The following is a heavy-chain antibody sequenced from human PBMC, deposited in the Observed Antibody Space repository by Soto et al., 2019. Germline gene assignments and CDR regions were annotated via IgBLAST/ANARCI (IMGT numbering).Heavy chain of an antibody. CDR1: GFTFSNYG. D-gene: IGHD3-3*01. CDR3: ASTWSGYYYFDS. V-gene: IGHV3-30*03. Sequence: GGSLRLSCAASGFTFSNYGMHWVRQAPGKGLEWVAVISYDGNNRYYGDSVKSRFTISGDNSKNTVYLQMNSLRVEDTAVYYCASTWSGYYYFDSWGQGTLVTVSS. J-gene: IGHJ4*02. CDR2: ISYDGNNR.